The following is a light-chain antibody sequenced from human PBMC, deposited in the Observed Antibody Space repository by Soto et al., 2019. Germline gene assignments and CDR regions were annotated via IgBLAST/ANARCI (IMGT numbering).Light chain of an antibody. CDR1: SSDVGGYNY. J-gene: IGLJ1*01. CDR3: SSYTSSSTLGYV. CDR2: DVS. Sequence: QSALTQPASVSGSPGQSITISCTGTSSDVGGYNYVSWYQQHPGKAPKLMIYDVSNRPSGVSNRFSGSKSGNPASLTISGLQAEDEADDYCSSYTSSSTLGYVFGTGTKVTVL. V-gene: IGLV2-14*01.